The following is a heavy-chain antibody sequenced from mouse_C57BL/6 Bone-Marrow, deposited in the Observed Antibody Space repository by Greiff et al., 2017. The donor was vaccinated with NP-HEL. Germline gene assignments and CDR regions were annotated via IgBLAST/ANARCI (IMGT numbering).Heavy chain of an antibody. CDR1: GYTFTSYW. V-gene: IGHV1-69*01. D-gene: IGHD1-1*01. CDR3: ARWGYYYGSSP. CDR2: IDPSDSYT. Sequence: VQLQQPGAELVMPGASVKLSCKASGYTFTSYWMHWVKQRPGQGLEWIGEIDPSDSYTNYNQKVKGKSTLTVDKSSSTAYMQLSSLTSEDSAVYYCARWGYYYGSSPWGQGTLVTVSA. J-gene: IGHJ3*01.